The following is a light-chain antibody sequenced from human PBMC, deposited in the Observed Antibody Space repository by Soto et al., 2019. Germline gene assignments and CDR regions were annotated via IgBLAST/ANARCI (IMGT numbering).Light chain of an antibody. Sequence: EIVLSQSPGTLCLSPGDRATLSCRASQSLSSAYLAWYQQKPGQAPRLLIYGTSRRATGIPDRFSGSGSGTDFTLTISRLEPEDVAVYYCQQYGSLSFGGGTKVDVK. CDR1: QSLSSAY. CDR3: QQYGSLS. V-gene: IGKV3-20*01. J-gene: IGKJ4*01. CDR2: GTS.